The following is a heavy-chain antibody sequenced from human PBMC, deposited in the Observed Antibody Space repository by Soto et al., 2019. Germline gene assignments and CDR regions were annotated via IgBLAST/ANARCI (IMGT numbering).Heavy chain of an antibody. Sequence: QVQLVESGGGVVQPGRSLRLSCAASGFSFSSYTMHWVRQAPGKGLEWVAAISFDGKNKYYADSVRDRFTISRDNSKNTLYVEMNSLRAEDTAVYYSAKDRRFGKACNLGFDYWGQGTLVTVSS. CDR1: GFSFSSYT. CDR2: ISFDGKNK. J-gene: IGHJ4*02. CDR3: AKDRRFGKACNLGFDY. D-gene: IGHD7-27*01. V-gene: IGHV3-30*04.